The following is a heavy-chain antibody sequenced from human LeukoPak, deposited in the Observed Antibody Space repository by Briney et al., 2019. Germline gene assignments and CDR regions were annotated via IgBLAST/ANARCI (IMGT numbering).Heavy chain of an antibody. J-gene: IGHJ4*02. CDR2: ISGSGGST. CDR3: AKELYGRFGETSGPDY. D-gene: IGHD3-10*01. V-gene: IGHV3-23*01. CDR1: GFTFSSYG. Sequence: GGTLRLSCAASGFTFSSYGMSWVRQAPGKGLEWVSAISGSGGSTYYADSVKGRFTISRDNSKNTLYLQMNSLRAEDTAVYYCAKELYGRFGETSGPDYWGQGTLVTVSS.